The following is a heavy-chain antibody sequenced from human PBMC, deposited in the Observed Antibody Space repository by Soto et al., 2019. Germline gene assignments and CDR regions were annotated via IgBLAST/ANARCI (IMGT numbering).Heavy chain of an antibody. Sequence: EVQLLESGGGLVQPGGSLRLSCAASGFTFSSYAMSWVRQAPGKGLEWVSAISGSGGSTYYADSVKGRFTISRDKSKNALYLQMSSLRAEDTAVYYCARRARYCSGGSCYSSLFFDYWGQGTLVTVSS. CDR1: GFTFSSYA. D-gene: IGHD2-15*01. CDR3: ARRARYCSGGSCYSSLFFDY. CDR2: ISGSGGST. J-gene: IGHJ4*02. V-gene: IGHV3-23*01.